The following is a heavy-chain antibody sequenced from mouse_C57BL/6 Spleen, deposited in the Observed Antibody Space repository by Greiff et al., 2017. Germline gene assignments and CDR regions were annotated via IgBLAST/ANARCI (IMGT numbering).Heavy chain of an antibody. V-gene: IGHV1-26*01. CDR2: INPNNGGT. CDR3: ASHLYYAMDY. Sequence: EVQLQQSGPELVKPGASVKISCKASGYTFTDYYMNWVKQSHGKSLEWIGDINPNNGGTSYNQKFKGKATLTVDTSSSTAYMELRSLTSEDSAVYYCASHLYYAMDYWGQGTSVTVSS. J-gene: IGHJ4*01. CDR1: GYTFTDYY.